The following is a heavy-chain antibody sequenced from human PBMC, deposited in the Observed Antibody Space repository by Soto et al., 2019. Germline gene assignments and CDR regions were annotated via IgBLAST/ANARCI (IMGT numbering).Heavy chain of an antibody. Sequence: PSETLSLTCAVYGGTFSGYYWSWIRQSPEKGLEWIGEINHSGNTNYNPSLKSRVSISIDTSKNQFSLKLSSVTAADTAVYYCARATRRSSSSGIRLDYWGQGTLVTVSS. CDR3: ARATRRSSSSGIRLDY. D-gene: IGHD6-6*01. J-gene: IGHJ4*02. V-gene: IGHV4-34*01. CDR1: GGTFSGYY. CDR2: INHSGNT.